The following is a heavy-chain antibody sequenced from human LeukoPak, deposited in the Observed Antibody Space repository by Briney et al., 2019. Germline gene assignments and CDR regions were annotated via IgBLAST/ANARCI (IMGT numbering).Heavy chain of an antibody. V-gene: IGHV3-30*18. CDR1: GFTFSSYG. J-gene: IGHJ4*02. CDR2: ISYDGSNK. Sequence: GGSLRLSCAASGFTFSSYGMHWVRQAPGKGLEWVAVISYDGSNKYYADSVKGRFTISRDNSKNTLYLQMNSLRAEDTAVYYCAKGGSGITMSSIDYWGQGTLVTVSS. CDR3: AKGGSGITMSSIDY. D-gene: IGHD3-3*01.